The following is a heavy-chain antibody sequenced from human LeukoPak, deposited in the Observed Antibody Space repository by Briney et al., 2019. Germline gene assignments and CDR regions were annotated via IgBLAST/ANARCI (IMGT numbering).Heavy chain of an antibody. CDR2: ISSSSSYI. D-gene: IGHD6-13*01. CDR1: GFTFSSYS. J-gene: IGHJ4*02. V-gene: IGHV3-21*01. CDR3: ARSIAAAGDFDY. Sequence: GGSLRLSCAASGFTFSSYSMNWVRQAPGKGLEWVSSISSSSSYIYYADSVKGRFTISRDNAKNSLYLQMNSLRVDDTAVYYCARSIAAAGDFDYWGQGTLVTVSS.